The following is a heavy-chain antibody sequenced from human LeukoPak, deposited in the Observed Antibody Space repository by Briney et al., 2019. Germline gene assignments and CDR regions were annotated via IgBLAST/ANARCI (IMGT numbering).Heavy chain of an antibody. Sequence: PSETLSLTCTVSGGSISSYYWSWIRQPAGEGVEWIGRIYTSGSTNYNPSLKSRVTMSVDTSTNQFSLKLSSVTAADTAVYYCARDYWSGLNGFDPWGQGTLVTVSS. V-gene: IGHV4-4*07. J-gene: IGHJ5*02. CDR2: IYTSGST. D-gene: IGHD3-3*01. CDR1: GGSISSYY. CDR3: ARDYWSGLNGFDP.